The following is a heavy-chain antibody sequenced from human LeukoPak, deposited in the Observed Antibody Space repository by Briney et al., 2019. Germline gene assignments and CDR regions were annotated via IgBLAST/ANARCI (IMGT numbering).Heavy chain of an antibody. CDR1: GFTFTSSW. CDR2: INQDGREK. CDR3: AREPGIGYAFDF. J-gene: IGHJ3*01. Sequence: GGYLRLSCVVSGFTFTSSWMTWVPQAPEKGRECVANINQDGREKYYVDSVKGRFTISRDNAKNSLYLQMNSLRADDTAVYYCAREPGIGYAFDFWGQGTMVTVSS. D-gene: IGHD3-10*01. V-gene: IGHV3-7*01.